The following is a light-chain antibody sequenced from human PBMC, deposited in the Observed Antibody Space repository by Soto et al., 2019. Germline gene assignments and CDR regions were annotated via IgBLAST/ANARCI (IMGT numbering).Light chain of an antibody. Sequence: QSVLTQPPSASGSPGQSVTISCTGTSSDVGGYNYVSWYQQHPGKAPTLMIYEVSKRPSGVPDRFSGSKSGNTASLTVSGLQAEDEADYYCCSYAGSSTLVFGGGTKVTVL. CDR1: SSDVGGYNY. J-gene: IGLJ2*01. CDR3: CSYAGSSTLV. V-gene: IGLV2-8*01. CDR2: EVS.